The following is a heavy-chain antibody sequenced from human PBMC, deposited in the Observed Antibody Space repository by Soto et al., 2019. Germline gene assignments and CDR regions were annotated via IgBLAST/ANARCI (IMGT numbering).Heavy chain of an antibody. CDR1: GFTVSSYA. V-gene: IGHV3-23*01. Sequence: GGSLRLSCAASGFTVSSYAMSWVRQAPGKGLEGVSAISGSGGSTYYADSVKGRFTISRDNSKNTLYLQMNSLRAEDTAVYYCATNRYCSSTSCYRIDYWGQGTLVTVS. CDR3: ATNRYCSSTSCYRIDY. CDR2: ISGSGGST. J-gene: IGHJ4*02. D-gene: IGHD2-2*01.